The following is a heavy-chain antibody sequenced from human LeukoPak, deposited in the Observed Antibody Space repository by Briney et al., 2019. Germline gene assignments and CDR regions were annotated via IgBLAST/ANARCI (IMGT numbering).Heavy chain of an antibody. D-gene: IGHD3-22*01. J-gene: IGHJ4*02. CDR3: ARDGSYYYDSSGYTFDY. CDR2: ISAYNGNT. V-gene: IGHV1-18*01. CDR1: GYTFNSYG. Sequence: EASVKVSCKASGYTFNSYGISWVRQAPGQGLEWMGWISAYNGNTNYAQNLQGRVTMTTDTSTSTAYMELRSLRSDDTAVYYCARDGSYYYDSSGYTFDYWGQGTLVTVSS.